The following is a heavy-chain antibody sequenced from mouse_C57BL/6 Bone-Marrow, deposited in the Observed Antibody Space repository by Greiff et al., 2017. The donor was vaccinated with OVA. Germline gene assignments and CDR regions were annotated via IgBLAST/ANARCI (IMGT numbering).Heavy chain of an antibody. CDR2: INSDGGST. J-gene: IGHJ4*01. V-gene: IGHV5-2*01. CDR1: AYEFPSHD. Sequence: EVKVVESGGGLVQPGESLKLSCESNAYEFPSHDMSWVRKTPEKRLELVAAINSDGGSTYYPDTMERRFIISRDNTKKTLYLQMSSLRSEDTALYYCARFSYYYGSSYGNYAMDYWGQGTSVTVSS. CDR3: ARFSYYYGSSYGNYAMDY. D-gene: IGHD1-1*01.